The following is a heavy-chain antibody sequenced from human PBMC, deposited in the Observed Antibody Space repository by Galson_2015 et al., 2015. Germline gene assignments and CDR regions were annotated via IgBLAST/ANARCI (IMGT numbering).Heavy chain of an antibody. CDR3: ARDRVGEIDS. CDR1: GGSISSGDYY. D-gene: IGHD3-3*01. V-gene: IGHV4-30-4*01. CDR2: IYYSVIT. Sequence: QVQLQESGPGLVKASQTLSLTCTVSGGSISSGDYYWSWIRQPPGKGLEWIGYIYYSVITDYNHAQKSRVTISVDTSKNQFSPKLNAVTAADTGVYYCARDRVGEIDSWGQGTLVTVSS. J-gene: IGHJ4*02.